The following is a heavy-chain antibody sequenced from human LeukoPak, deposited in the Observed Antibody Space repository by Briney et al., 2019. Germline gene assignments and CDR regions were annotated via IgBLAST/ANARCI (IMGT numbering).Heavy chain of an antibody. CDR2: INHSGST. J-gene: IGHJ4*02. CDR1: GGSFSGYY. D-gene: IGHD6-13*01. CDR3: ARGGSSRWHEGVDY. Sequence: SETLSLTCAVYGGSFSGYYWSWIRQPPGQGLEWMGEINHSGSTNYNPSLKSRVTISVDTSKNQFSLKLSSVTAADTAVYYCARGGSSRWHEGVDYWGQGTLVTVSS. V-gene: IGHV4-34*01.